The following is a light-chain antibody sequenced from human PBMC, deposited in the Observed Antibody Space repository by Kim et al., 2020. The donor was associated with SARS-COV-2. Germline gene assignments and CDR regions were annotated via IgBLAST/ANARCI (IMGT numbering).Light chain of an antibody. J-gene: IGLJ2*01. CDR2: RNN. CDR1: SNNVSDEG. Sequence: RETATLTCTGNSNNVSDEGAGWLQQHQGHPPKLLFYRNNNRPSGISERLSASRSGNTAALTITGLQPEDEADYYCSAWDRSLGAWVFGGGTQLTVL. CDR3: SAWDRSLGAWV. V-gene: IGLV10-54*01.